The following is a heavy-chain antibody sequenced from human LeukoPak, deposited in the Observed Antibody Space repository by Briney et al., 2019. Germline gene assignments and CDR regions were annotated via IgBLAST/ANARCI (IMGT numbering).Heavy chain of an antibody. V-gene: IGHV4-39*01. J-gene: IGHJ4*02. Sequence: SDTLSLTCSVSGGSISSSSYYWGWFRKPPGKGLEWIASISYSGSTYYNPSLKIRLPISVDTSKNQFSIRLRAVPAPGPPFLYCTKSYQLLPYDKWGQGTLVIVSS. D-gene: IGHD2-2*01. CDR1: GGSISSSSYY. CDR3: TKSYQLLPYDK. CDR2: ISYSGST.